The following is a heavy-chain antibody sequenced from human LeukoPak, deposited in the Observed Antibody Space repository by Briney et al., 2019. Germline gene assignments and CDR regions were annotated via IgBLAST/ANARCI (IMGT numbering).Heavy chain of an antibody. CDR3: ARDRVDYGMDV. Sequence: GGSLRLSCAVSGFTLSDYYIDWVRQAPGKGLEWVSVTYSGGSTYYADSVKGRFTISRDNSKNTLYLQMNSLRVEDAAVYYCARDRVDYGMDVWGQGTTVTVSS. V-gene: IGHV3-66*01. J-gene: IGHJ6*02. CDR1: GFTLSDYY. D-gene: IGHD2-15*01. CDR2: TYSGGST.